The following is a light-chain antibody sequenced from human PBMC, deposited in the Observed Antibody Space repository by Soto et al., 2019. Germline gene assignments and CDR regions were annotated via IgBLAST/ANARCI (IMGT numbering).Light chain of an antibody. CDR2: SAS. J-gene: IGKJ2*01. CDR1: QNIGTS. CDR3: QQRYNAPYT. Sequence: DIQMTQSPSSLSMSVGDRVTITCRASQNIGTSLNWYQMKLGRAPKLLIYSASTLQSGAPSRFSGGGSGTDFTLTINSLKPEDFATYSCQQRYNAPYTFGQGTMLEIK. V-gene: IGKV1-39*01.